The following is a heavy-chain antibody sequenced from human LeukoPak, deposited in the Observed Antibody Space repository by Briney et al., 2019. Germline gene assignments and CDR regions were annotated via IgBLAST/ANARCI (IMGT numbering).Heavy chain of an antibody. Sequence: KSSETLSLTCTVSGGSISSYYWSWIRQPPGKGLEWIGYIYYSGSTNYNPSLKSRVTIPVDTSKNQFSLKLSSVTAADTAVYYCATDYYGSGGLDYWGQGTLVTVSS. CDR2: IYYSGST. V-gene: IGHV4-59*01. CDR1: GGSISSYY. CDR3: ATDYYGSGGLDY. D-gene: IGHD3-10*01. J-gene: IGHJ4*02.